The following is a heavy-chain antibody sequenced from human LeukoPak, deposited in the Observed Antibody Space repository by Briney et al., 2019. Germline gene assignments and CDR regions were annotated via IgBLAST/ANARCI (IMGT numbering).Heavy chain of an antibody. CDR2: INPSGGST. CDR3: ARARAGAGLDY. V-gene: IGHV1-46*01. J-gene: IGHJ4*02. Sequence: ASAKVSRKASGYTFTSYYMHWVRQAPGQGLEWMGIINPSGGSTSYAQKFQGRVTMTRDTSTSTVYMELSSLRSEDTAVYYCARARAGAGLDYWGQGTLVTVSS. CDR1: GYTFTSYY. D-gene: IGHD6-19*01.